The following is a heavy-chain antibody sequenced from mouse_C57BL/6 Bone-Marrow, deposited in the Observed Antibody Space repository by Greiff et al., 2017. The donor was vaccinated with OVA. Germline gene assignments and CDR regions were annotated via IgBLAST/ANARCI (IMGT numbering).Heavy chain of an antibody. Sequence: EVQLQESGPELVKPGDSVKISCKASGYSFTGYFMNWVMQSPGKSLEWIGRLHPYNGATFYNQKFKGKATFTVDKSSSTAHMELRSLTSADSAVYYCSREGHDSVFAYWGQGTLVTVSA. J-gene: IGHJ3*01. V-gene: IGHV1-20*01. CDR1: GYSFTGYF. D-gene: IGHD2-4*01. CDR2: LHPYNGAT. CDR3: SREGHDSVFAY.